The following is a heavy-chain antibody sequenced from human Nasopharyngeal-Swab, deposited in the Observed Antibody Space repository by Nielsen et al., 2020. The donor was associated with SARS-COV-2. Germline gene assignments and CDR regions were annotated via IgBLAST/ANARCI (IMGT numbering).Heavy chain of an antibody. V-gene: IGHV3-9*01. CDR3: AKDLSRIQLCSFDY. J-gene: IGHJ4*02. D-gene: IGHD5-18*01. CDR2: ISWNSGTI. Sequence: SLKISCAASGFTFDDYAMHWVRQAPGKGLEWVSGISWNSGTIGYADSVKGRFTISRDNAKNSLYLQMNSLRAEDTALYYCAKDLSRIQLCSFDYWGQGTLVTVSS. CDR1: GFTFDDYA.